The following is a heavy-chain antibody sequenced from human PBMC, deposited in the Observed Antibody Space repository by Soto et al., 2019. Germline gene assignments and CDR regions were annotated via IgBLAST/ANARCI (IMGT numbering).Heavy chain of an antibody. Sequence: QVQLVQSGAEVKKPGASVKVSCKASGYTFTSYGISWVRQAPGQGLEWMGWISAYNGNTNYAQKLQGRVTMTTDTPTSTDYMELRSLRSDDTAVYYCARNPAGAYCGGDCYSDYWGQGTLVTVSS. CDR2: ISAYNGNT. V-gene: IGHV1-18*01. CDR3: ARNPAGAYCGGDCYSDY. D-gene: IGHD2-21*02. CDR1: GYTFTSYG. J-gene: IGHJ4*02.